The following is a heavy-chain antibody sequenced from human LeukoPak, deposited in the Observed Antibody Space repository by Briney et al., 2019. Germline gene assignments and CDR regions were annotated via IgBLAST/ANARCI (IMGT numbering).Heavy chain of an antibody. CDR2: ISRSSNYI. D-gene: IGHD5-24*01. V-gene: IGHV3-21*01. CDR3: ARGENNYGYYYFDY. Sequence: GGSLRLSCAASGFTFSSYSMNWVRQAPGKGLEWVSSISRSSNYIYYADSVKGRFTISRDNARNSLYLQINSLRAEDTSVYYCARGENNYGYYYFDYWGQGTLVTVSS. J-gene: IGHJ4*02. CDR1: GFTFSSYS.